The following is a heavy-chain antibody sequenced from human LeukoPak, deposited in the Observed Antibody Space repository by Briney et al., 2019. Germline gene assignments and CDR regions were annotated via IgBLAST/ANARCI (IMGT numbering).Heavy chain of an antibody. Sequence: SETLSLTCSVAAGSISSGSYDGSWIRQPAGKGLEWIGRIYTRGSTNYNPSLKSRVTISVDTSKNQFSLKLSSVTAADTAVYYCARIGGYCSGGSCYSGWFDPWGQGTLVTVSS. D-gene: IGHD2-15*01. CDR2: IYTRGST. J-gene: IGHJ5*02. CDR3: ARIGGYCSGGSCYSGWFDP. CDR1: AGSISSGSYD. V-gene: IGHV4-61*02.